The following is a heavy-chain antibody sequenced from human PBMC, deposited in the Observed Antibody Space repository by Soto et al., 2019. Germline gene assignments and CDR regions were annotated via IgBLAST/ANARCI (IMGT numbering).Heavy chain of an antibody. CDR1: GFSISSYA. CDR3: AREYTETVDGPAPFYGDY. Sequence: SETLCLTCPASGFSISSYARSWVRQAAGKGLEWVGRTYVTGDTNYNPSLKSRVTMSLDTSKNQLSLQLSSVTAADTAVYYCAREYTETVDGPAPFYGDYWGQGPPVT. V-gene: IGHV4-4*07. J-gene: IGHJ4*02. CDR2: TYVTGDT. D-gene: IGHD6-19*01.